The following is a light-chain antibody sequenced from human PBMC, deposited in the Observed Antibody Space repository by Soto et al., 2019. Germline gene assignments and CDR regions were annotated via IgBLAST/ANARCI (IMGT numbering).Light chain of an antibody. CDR2: GAS. Sequence: EVVMTQSPATLSVSPGDRVTFSCRASQTVSTHVAWYQQKPGQPPRLLIYGASTRATGVPARFSGGGSGTEFTLTMNSLVSADFAVYYCQQYNTWPPLTFGGGTKVEIK. V-gene: IGKV3-15*01. J-gene: IGKJ4*01. CDR1: QTVSTH. CDR3: QQYNTWPPLT.